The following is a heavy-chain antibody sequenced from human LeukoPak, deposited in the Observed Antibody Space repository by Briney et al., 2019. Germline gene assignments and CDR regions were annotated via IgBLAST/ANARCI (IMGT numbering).Heavy chain of an antibody. CDR1: GYTFTSYG. D-gene: IGHD3-22*01. J-gene: IGHJ5*02. CDR2: ISAYNGNT. CDR3: ARDSGERYYDSSGYSSLFDP. Sequence: GASVKVSCKASGYTFTSYGISWVRQAPGQGLEWMGWISAYNGNTNYAQKLQGRVTMTTDTSTSTAYMEPRSLRSDDTAVYYCARDSGERYYDSSGYSSLFDPWGQGTLVTVSS. V-gene: IGHV1-18*01.